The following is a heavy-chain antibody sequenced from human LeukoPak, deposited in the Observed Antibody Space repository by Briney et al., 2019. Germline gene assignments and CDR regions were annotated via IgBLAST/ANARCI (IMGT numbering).Heavy chain of an antibody. CDR3: AKDPHTGYSFAY. V-gene: IGHV3-23*01. Sequence: GGSLRLSCVFSGFTFSSYAMSWVRQAPGKGLEWVSSLSGSGGSTYYADSVKGRFTIPRDSSKNTLYLQMNSLRVEDTAVYYCAKDPHTGYSFAYWGQGTLSPSPQ. CDR2: LSGSGGST. D-gene: IGHD5-18*01. J-gene: IGHJ4*02. CDR1: GFTFSSYA.